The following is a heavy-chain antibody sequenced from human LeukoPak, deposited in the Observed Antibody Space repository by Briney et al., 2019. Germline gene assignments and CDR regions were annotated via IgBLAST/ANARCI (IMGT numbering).Heavy chain of an antibody. CDR2: INPSGGST. CDR3: AALVVPAAEVFDH. J-gene: IGHJ4*02. V-gene: IGHV1-46*01. D-gene: IGHD2-2*01. CDR1: GYTFTIYY. Sequence: ASVRVSCKASGYTFTIYYMHWVRQAPGQGLEWMGIINPSGGSTSYAQKFQGRVTMTRDTSTSTVYMELSSLRSEDTAVYYCAALVVPAAEVFDHWGQGTLVTVSS.